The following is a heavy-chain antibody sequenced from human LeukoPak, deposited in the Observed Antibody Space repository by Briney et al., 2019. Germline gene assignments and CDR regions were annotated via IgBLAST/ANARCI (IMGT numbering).Heavy chain of an antibody. CDR2: IYTSGST. CDR1: GGSISSYY. CDR3: ARENSGYYDFWSGYFQNWFDP. D-gene: IGHD3-3*01. J-gene: IGHJ5*02. Sequence: SETLSLTCTVSGGSISSYYWSWIRQPAGKGLEWIGRIYTSGSTNYNPSLKSRVTMSVDTSKNQFSLKLSSVTAADTAVYYCARENSGYYDFWSGYFQNWFDPWGQGTLVTVSS. V-gene: IGHV4-4*07.